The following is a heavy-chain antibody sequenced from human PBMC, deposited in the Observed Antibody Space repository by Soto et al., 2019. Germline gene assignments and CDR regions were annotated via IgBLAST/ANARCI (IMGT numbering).Heavy chain of an antibody. D-gene: IGHD1-26*01. CDR3: AKDQQWEVPHYFDY. J-gene: IGHJ4*02. CDR2: ISNNGDRT. CDR1: GFPFSSST. Sequence: PGGSLSLSCAVSGFPFSSSTMPWVRQAPGKGLEWISSISNNGDRTYYAASVKGRFTVSRDNSKNTLYLQMNSLRVEDTAVYYCAKDQQWEVPHYFDYWGQGTLVTVSS. V-gene: IGHV3-23*01.